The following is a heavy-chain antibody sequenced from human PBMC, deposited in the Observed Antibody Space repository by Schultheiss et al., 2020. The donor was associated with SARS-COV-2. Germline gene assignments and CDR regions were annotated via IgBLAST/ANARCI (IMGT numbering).Heavy chain of an antibody. Sequence: GESLKISCAASGFTFSSYSMNWVRQAPGKGLEWVSSISSSSSYIYYADSVKGRFTISRDNAKNSLYLQMNSLRAEDTAVYYCARDWGIAAAGTFQEFDPWGQGTLVTVSS. J-gene: IGHJ5*02. CDR2: ISSSSSYI. D-gene: IGHD6-13*01. V-gene: IGHV3-21*01. CDR1: GFTFSSYS. CDR3: ARDWGIAAAGTFQEFDP.